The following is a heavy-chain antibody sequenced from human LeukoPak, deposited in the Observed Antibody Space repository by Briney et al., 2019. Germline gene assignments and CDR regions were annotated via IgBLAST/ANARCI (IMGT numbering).Heavy chain of an antibody. D-gene: IGHD6-13*01. Sequence: PSETLSLTCTVSGGSISSYYWSWIRQPPVKGLEWIGYIYYSGSTNYNPSLKSRVTISVDTSKNQFSLKLSSVTAADTAVYYCARGGGSWYGPLGYYGMDVWGQGTTVTVSS. CDR2: IYYSGST. J-gene: IGHJ6*02. CDR1: GGSISSYY. V-gene: IGHV4-59*01. CDR3: ARGGGSWYGPLGYYGMDV.